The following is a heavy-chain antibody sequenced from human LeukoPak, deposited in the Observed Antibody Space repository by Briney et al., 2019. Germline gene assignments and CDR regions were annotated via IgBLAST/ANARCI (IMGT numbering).Heavy chain of an antibody. J-gene: IGHJ5*02. CDR2: MHYSGST. V-gene: IGHV4-59*08. CDR3: ARRVTSNWFDP. CDR1: GGSISSYY. Sequence: SETLSLTCTVSGGSISSYYWSWIRQPPGKGLEWIGYMHYSGSTNYNPSLRSRVTTSVDTSKNQFSLRLSSVTAADTAVYYCARRVTSNWFDPWGQGTLVTVSS. D-gene: IGHD2-21*02.